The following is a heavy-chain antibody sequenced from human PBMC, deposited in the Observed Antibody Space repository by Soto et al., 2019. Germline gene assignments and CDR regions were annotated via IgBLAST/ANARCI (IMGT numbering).Heavy chain of an antibody. D-gene: IGHD3-3*01. V-gene: IGHV1-69*19. Sequence: QVHLLQSGTEVKKPGSSLKVSCKVSGGAFTDYSLNWVRHAPGQGLEWLGGIVPLHNTSNYSLEFLGRGEITADLYSTTVYMYMRGLTTDDTATYYCAILSHSTPLYSHGLEVWGQGTTVIVSS. CDR2: IVPLHNTS. J-gene: IGHJ6*01. CDR1: GGAFTDYS. CDR3: AILSHSTPLYSHGLEV.